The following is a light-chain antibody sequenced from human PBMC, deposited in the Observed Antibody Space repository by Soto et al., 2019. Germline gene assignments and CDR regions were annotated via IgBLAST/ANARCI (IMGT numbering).Light chain of an antibody. V-gene: IGKV3-20*01. J-gene: IGKJ1*01. CDR3: QQYGLPPT. Sequence: EIVLTQSPGTLSLSPGERATLSCKASQSVSSSYLAWYQQKPGQAPRLLIDGAYSRATGIPNRFSSSGSRTDFTLTISRLEPEDFAVYYCQQYGLPPTFGQGTKVDIK. CDR2: GAY. CDR1: QSVSSSY.